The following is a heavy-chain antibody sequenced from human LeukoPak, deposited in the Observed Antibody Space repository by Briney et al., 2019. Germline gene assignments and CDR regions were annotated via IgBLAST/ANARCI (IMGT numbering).Heavy chain of an antibody. CDR3: ARGDYYDSSGYYYAEYFQH. D-gene: IGHD3-22*01. CDR2: ISSSSSYI. V-gene: IGHV3-21*01. J-gene: IGHJ1*01. Sequence: GGSLRLSCAASGFTFSSYSMNWVRQAPGKGLEWVSSISSSSSYIYYADSVKGRFTISRDNAKNSLYLQMNSLRAEDTAVYYCARGDYYDSSGYYYAEYFQHWGQGTLVTVSS. CDR1: GFTFSSYS.